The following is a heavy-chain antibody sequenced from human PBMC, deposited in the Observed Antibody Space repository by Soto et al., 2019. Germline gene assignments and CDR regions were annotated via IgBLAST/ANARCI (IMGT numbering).Heavy chain of an antibody. CDR1: GFTFSNYA. V-gene: IGHV3-30-3*01. D-gene: IGHD6-6*01. J-gene: IGHJ4*02. CDR2: ISYDGSNK. CDR3: ARALSHSSSTYFAF. Sequence: QVQLVESGGGVVQPGRSLRLSCAASGFTFSNYAMHWVRQAPGKGLEWVAVISYDGSNKYYADSVKGRFTISRDNSKNTVYLQMNRLRAEDTAVYYCARALSHSSSTYFAFWGQGTLVTVSS.